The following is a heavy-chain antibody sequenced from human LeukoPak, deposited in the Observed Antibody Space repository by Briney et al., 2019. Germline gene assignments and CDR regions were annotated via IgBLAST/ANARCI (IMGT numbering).Heavy chain of an antibody. D-gene: IGHD1-26*01. J-gene: IGHJ6*03. Sequence: GASVKVSCKASGYTFISYGITWVRQAPGQELEWMGWISPSTTTTNYAQSPQGRVTMTTGTSTSTADMEMRSLRSEDTAVYYCAREGGVGPTAPPDYYSYQMDVWGKGTTVTVSS. CDR1: GYTFISYG. V-gene: IGHV1-18*01. CDR2: ISPSTTTT. CDR3: AREGGVGPTAPPDYYSYQMDV.